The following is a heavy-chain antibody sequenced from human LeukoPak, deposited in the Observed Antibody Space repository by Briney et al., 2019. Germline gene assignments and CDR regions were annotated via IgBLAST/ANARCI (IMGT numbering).Heavy chain of an antibody. J-gene: IGHJ4*02. Sequence: PSQTLSLTCTVSGDSIGTGSSYWSWIRQPAGKGLEWIGRIYTSGSTNYNPSLKSRVTMSVDTSKNQFSLRLSSVTAADTAVYYCAADYTGHYHVEFDYWGQGTLVTVSS. CDR2: IYTSGST. D-gene: IGHD2-2*02. CDR1: GDSIGTGSSY. CDR3: AADYTGHYHVEFDY. V-gene: IGHV4-61*02.